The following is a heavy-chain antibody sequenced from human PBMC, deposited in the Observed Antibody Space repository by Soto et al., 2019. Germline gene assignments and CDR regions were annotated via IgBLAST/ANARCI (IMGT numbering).Heavy chain of an antibody. Sequence: SETLSLTCAVYGGAFSGHSWTWIRHSPGKGLEWIGDINHSGRVNYSPSLKSRVTISLDTSKNQFSLTLSAVTAADTAMYYCSTRAYDTNGYYRFDPWGQGTLVTVSS. D-gene: IGHD3-22*01. V-gene: IGHV4-34*01. CDR2: INHSGRV. CDR1: GGAFSGHS. J-gene: IGHJ5*01. CDR3: STRAYDTNGYYRFDP.